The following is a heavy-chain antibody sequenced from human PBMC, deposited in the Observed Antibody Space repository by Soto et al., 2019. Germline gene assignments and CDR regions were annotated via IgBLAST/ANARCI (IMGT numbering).Heavy chain of an antibody. CDR2: LDYEEGER. CDR1: GTSLSGLP. D-gene: IGHD4-17*01. Sequence: VASVQVSCKVSGTSLSGLPMHWVRQAPGKGLEWMGSLDYEEGERSFAHRFQGRLTVTEDTSTDTAYMELSSLMSEDTAVYYCAAGVTTFDYWGQGTLVTVSS. J-gene: IGHJ4*02. CDR3: AAGVTTFDY. V-gene: IGHV1-24*01.